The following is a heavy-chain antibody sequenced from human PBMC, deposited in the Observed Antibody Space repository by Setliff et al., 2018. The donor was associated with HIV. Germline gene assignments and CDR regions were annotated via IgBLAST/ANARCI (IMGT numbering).Heavy chain of an antibody. V-gene: IGHV3-30*02. CDR2: IEFDGSDK. CDR3: AKTQTVITVYGPFDS. J-gene: IGHJ4*02. CDR1: GFIFNNHG. D-gene: IGHD4-4*01. Sequence: GGSLRLSCAASGFIFNNHGMHWVRQAPGKGLEWVTFIEFDGSDKYYVDSVKGRFTISRDNSKSMLYLQMNSLRVEDTAMYYCAKTQTVITVYGPFDSWGQGTPVTVLL.